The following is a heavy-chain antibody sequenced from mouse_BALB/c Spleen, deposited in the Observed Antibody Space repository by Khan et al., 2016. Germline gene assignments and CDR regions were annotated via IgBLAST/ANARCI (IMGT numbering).Heavy chain of an antibody. Sequence: QVQLQQSDAELVKPGASVKISCKASGFTFNDHSIHWVKQKPEQGLDWIGYISPGNGDIKYNEKFKGKATLTADKSSSTAYMQLNSLTSEDTAVYFCICDNSCFACWGQDTTLTVSS. V-gene: IGHV1S53*02. CDR2: ISPGNGDI. CDR1: GFTFNDHS. CDR3: ICDNSCFAC. J-gene: IGHJ2*01. D-gene: IGHD3-1*01.